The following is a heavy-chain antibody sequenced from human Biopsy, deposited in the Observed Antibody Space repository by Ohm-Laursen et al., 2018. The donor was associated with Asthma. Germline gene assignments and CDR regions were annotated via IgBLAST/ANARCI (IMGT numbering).Heavy chain of an antibody. CDR1: GGSIGIYY. J-gene: IGHJ4*02. CDR3: ARRWRSYDSSNYYLDQ. D-gene: IGHD3-22*01. CDR2: THYSGTT. V-gene: IGHV4-59*01. Sequence: SETLSLTCTVSGGSIGIYYWGWIRQPPGEGLEYIGYTHYSGTTNTDPSLTGRVTMSVDTSKNQFSLKVTSVTAADTAVYFCARRWRSYDSSNYYLDQWGQGTLVTVSS.